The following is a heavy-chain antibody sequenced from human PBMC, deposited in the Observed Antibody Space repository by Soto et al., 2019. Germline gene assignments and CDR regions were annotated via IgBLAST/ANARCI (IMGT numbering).Heavy chain of an antibody. CDR1: AGSISTTNW. Sequence: SETLSLTCAVSAGSISTTNWYVWVRQPPGMGLEWIGEIYHTGTTTYNPSLKSRVTMSVDTSKNQFSLRLSFVTAADTAVYYCARDLVGYSSDWFNWFDPWGQGTLVTVSS. V-gene: IGHV4-4*02. J-gene: IGHJ5*02. CDR3: ARDLVGYSSDWFNWFDP. D-gene: IGHD6-19*01. CDR2: IYHTGTT.